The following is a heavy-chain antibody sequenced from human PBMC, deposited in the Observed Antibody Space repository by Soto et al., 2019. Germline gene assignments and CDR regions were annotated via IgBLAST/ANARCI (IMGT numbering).Heavy chain of an antibody. CDR1: GGTFSSYA. Sequence: SVKVSCKASGGTFSSYAISWVRQAPGQGLEWMGGIIPIFGTANYAQKFQGRVTITADKSTSTAYMELSSLRSEDTAVYYCARDRRIAARPGGGYYYYGMDVWGQGTTVTVSS. CDR3: ARDRRIAARPGGGYYYYGMDV. V-gene: IGHV1-69*06. D-gene: IGHD6-6*01. CDR2: IIPIFGTA. J-gene: IGHJ6*02.